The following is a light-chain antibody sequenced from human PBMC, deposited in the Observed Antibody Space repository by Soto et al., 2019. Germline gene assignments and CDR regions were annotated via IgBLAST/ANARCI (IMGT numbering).Light chain of an antibody. CDR2: NVN. J-gene: IGLJ3*02. CDR3: QSYGDNNQV. CDR1: SRDIGGYDF. Sequence: QSALTQPPSASGSPGQAVTISCTGTSRDIGGYDFVSWYQVRPGEAPQLIIYNVNGRPSGVPRRFSGSKSDNTASLTVSGLQAVDEADYYCQSYGDNNQVFGGGTQLTVL. V-gene: IGLV2-8*01.